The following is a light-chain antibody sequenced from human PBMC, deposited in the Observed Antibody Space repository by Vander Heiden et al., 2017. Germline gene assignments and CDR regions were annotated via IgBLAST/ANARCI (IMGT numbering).Light chain of an antibody. J-gene: IGLJ2*01. CDR3: QAWDSFVV. Sequence: PSAVSESPGQTASITCSGDKLGDKYAYWYQQKPGQSPVLVIYQDSKRPSGIPERFSGSNSGNTATLTISGTHTMDEADYYCQAWDSFVVFGGGTKLTVL. V-gene: IGLV3-1*01. CDR2: QDS. CDR1: KLGDKY.